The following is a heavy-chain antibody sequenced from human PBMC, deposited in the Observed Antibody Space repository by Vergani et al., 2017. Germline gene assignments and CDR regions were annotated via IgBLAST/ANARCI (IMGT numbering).Heavy chain of an antibody. J-gene: IGHJ4*02. CDR1: GGTFSSYA. Sequence: VQLVQSGAEVKKPGSSVKVSCKASGGTFSSYAISWVRQAPGQGLEWMGGIIPIFGTANYAQKFQGRVTITADESTSTAYMELSSLRSEDTAVYYCAREFHYDSSGYYPSFDYWGQGTLVTVSS. CDR3: AREFHYDSSGYYPSFDY. D-gene: IGHD3-22*01. V-gene: IGHV1-69*01. CDR2: IIPIFGTA.